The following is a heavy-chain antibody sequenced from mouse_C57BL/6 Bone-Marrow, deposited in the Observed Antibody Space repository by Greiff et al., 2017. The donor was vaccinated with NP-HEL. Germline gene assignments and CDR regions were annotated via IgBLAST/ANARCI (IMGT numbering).Heavy chain of an antibody. CDR2: INPNNGGT. CDR3: AREGDYDYAYAMDY. D-gene: IGHD2-4*01. J-gene: IGHJ4*01. V-gene: IGHV1-18*01. Sequence: EVQLQESGPELVKPGASVKIPCKASGYTFTDYNMDWVKQSHGKSLEWIGDINPNNGGTIYNQKFKGKATLTVDKSSSTAYMELRSLTSEDTAVYYCAREGDYDYAYAMDYWGQGTSVTVSS. CDR1: GYTFTDYN.